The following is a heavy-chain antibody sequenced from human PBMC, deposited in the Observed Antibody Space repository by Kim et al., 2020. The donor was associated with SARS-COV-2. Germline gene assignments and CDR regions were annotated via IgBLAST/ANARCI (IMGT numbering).Heavy chain of an antibody. Sequence: GGSLRLSCAASGFTFDDYAIQWVRQVPGKGLEWVSLISRDGGEIKYADSVKGRITISRDNSKKAVYLQMNSLRSEDTALYYCVRGQQWLIKNWGQGTQVTV. CDR1: GFTFDDYA. V-gene: IGHV3-43*02. J-gene: IGHJ4*02. CDR2: ISRDGGEI. CDR3: VRGQQWLIKN. D-gene: IGHD6-19*01.